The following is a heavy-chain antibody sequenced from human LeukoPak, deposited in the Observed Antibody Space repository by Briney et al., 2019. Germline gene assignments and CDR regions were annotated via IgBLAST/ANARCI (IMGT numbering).Heavy chain of an antibody. CDR2: IYPGDSDT. CDR3: ARPQSVGSSHVVFDI. V-gene: IGHV5-51*01. D-gene: IGHD1-26*01. Sequence: GESLKISCKGSGYSFTTYWIAWVRQMPGKGLEWMGIIYPGDSDTRYSPSFQGQVTISADKSISTAYLQWSSLKASDTAMYYCARPQSVGSSHVVFDIWGKGTMVTVFS. J-gene: IGHJ3*02. CDR1: GYSFTTYW.